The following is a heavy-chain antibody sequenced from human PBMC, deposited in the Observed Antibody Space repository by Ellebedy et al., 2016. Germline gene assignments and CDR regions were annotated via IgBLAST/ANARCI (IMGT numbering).Heavy chain of an antibody. D-gene: IGHD3-22*01. Sequence: GESLKISCAASGFTFSSYDMHWVRQAPGKGLEWVANIKQDGSEKYYVDSVKGRFTISRDNAKNSLYLQMNSLRAEDTAVYYCARDYYDSSGFLAFDIWGQGTMVTVSS. V-gene: IGHV3-7*01. CDR3: ARDYYDSSGFLAFDI. J-gene: IGHJ3*02. CDR1: GFTFSSYD. CDR2: IKQDGSEK.